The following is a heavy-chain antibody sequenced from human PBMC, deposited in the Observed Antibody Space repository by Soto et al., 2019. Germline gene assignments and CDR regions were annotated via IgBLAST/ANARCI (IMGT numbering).Heavy chain of an antibody. J-gene: IGHJ4*02. D-gene: IGHD3-10*01. CDR2: IRSSDRFT. CDR3: VRVGHDGSYFDY. CDR1: GFTFSDYF. V-gene: IGHV3-11*06. Sequence: QVQLVESGGAWAKPGGSLRLSCAVSGFTFSDYFMTWIRQAPGKGLEWVSYIRSSDRFTNHADSVKGRITISRDNANNSLSLEMNDLRAEDTAVYFCVRVGHDGSYFDYWGQGTLVTVSS.